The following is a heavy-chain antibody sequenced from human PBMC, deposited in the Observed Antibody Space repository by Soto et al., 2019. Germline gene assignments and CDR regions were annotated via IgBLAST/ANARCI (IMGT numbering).Heavy chain of an antibody. Sequence: QVQLVESGGGVVQPGRSLRLSCAASGFTFDNYGLHRVRQAPGKGLEWVAVISYDGSKKFYADSVTGRFTISRDNSKNTMDMQINTLRLEVTALYDCAKYLDLVVVVTANGGLDVWGHVTTVTVSS. V-gene: IGHV3-30*18. CDR1: GFTFDNYG. CDR2: ISYDGSKK. CDR3: AKYLDLVVVVTANGGLDV. J-gene: IGHJ6*02. D-gene: IGHD2-15*01.